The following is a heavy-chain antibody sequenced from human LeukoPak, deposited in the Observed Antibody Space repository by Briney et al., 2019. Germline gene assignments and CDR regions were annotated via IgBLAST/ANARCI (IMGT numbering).Heavy chain of an antibody. D-gene: IGHD6-13*01. CDR3: AKDIAVAGMGVFDY. Sequence: PRRCLRLSSAASGFTFDDYAMHRVRQAPGKGLERVSGISWNRGSVRYAASVTGRFAISTDNAKNSLYLQMNRLGAEDTALYYCAKDIAVAGMGVFDYWGQGTLVTVSS. J-gene: IGHJ4*02. V-gene: IGHV3-9*01. CDR1: GFTFDDYA. CDR2: ISWNRGSV.